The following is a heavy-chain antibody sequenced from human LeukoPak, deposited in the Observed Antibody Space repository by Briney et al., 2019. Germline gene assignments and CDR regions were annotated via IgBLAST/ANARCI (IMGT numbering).Heavy chain of an antibody. J-gene: IGHJ4*02. Sequence: PGGSLRLSCAASGFTFRSYTMNWVRQAPGKGVEGVSSIRSSSSYIYYADSVKGRFTISRDSAKNSLYLQMNSLRAEDTAVYYCARVAWDYYDTSGYRFDYWGQGTLVTVSS. CDR1: GFTFRSYT. D-gene: IGHD3-22*01. CDR3: ARVAWDYYDTSGYRFDY. V-gene: IGHV3-21*01. CDR2: IRSSSSYI.